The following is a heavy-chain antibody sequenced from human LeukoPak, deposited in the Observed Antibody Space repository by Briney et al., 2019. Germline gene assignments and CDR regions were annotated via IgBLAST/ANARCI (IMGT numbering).Heavy chain of an antibody. CDR1: GFTFSSYW. J-gene: IGHJ4*02. CDR3: ARAAVDTPATFDY. Sequence: GGSLRLSCAASGFTFSSYWMSWVRQAPGRGLEWVAVISFDGSHKLYADSVKGRFTISRDSSKNTLSLLMNSLRVEDTAVFYCARAAVDTPATFDYWGQGTLVTVSS. CDR2: ISFDGSHK. D-gene: IGHD6-13*01. V-gene: IGHV3-30-3*01.